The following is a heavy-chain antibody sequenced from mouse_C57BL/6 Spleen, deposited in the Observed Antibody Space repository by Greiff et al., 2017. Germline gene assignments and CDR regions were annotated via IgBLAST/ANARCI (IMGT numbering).Heavy chain of an antibody. CDR3: ARYGTGHWYFDG. Sequence: VQLQQPGAELVKPGASVKLSCKASGYTFTSYWMQWVKQRPGQGLEWIGEIDPSDSYTNYNQKFKGKATLTVDTSSSTAYMQLSSLTSEDSAVYYCARYGTGHWYFDGWGTGTTVTVSS. CDR1: GYTFTSYW. D-gene: IGHD1-1*01. V-gene: IGHV1-50*01. J-gene: IGHJ1*03. CDR2: IDPSDSYT.